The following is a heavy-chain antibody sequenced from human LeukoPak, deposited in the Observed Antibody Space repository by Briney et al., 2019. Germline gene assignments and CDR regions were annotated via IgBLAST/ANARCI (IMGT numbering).Heavy chain of an antibody. D-gene: IGHD6-13*01. CDR1: GFTFSSYS. CDR2: ISSSSSYT. V-gene: IGHV3-21*01. J-gene: IGHJ6*03. Sequence: EGSLRLSCAASGFTFSSYSMNWVRQAPGKGLEWVSSISSSSSYTYYADSVKGRFTISRDNAKNSLYLQMNSLRAEDTAVYYCARDRWQQLVRGGYYYMDVWGKGTTVTVSS. CDR3: ARDRWQQLVRGGYYYMDV.